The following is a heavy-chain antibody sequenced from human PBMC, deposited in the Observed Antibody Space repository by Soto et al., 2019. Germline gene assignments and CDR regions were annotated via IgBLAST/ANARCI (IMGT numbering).Heavy chain of an antibody. V-gene: IGHV4-4*02. D-gene: IGHD1-1*01. CDR3: ARDLGTGTDY. CDR1: GDSITSSNC. J-gene: IGHJ4*02. Sequence: QVQLQESGPGLVKPSGTLSLTCAVSGDSITSSNCWSWVRQAPGKGLEWIGEIDHSGATTYNPSLKSRATISVDPSNNHFSLKLTSVTAADTAVYFCARDLGTGTDYWGRGTPVTVAS. CDR2: IDHSGAT.